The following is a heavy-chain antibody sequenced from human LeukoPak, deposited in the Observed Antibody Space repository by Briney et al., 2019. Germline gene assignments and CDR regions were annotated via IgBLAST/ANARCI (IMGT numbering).Heavy chain of an antibody. CDR3: ARDGTAAGLYFDL. V-gene: IGHV3-7*01. Sequence: GGSLRLSRAVSGFTFSNYWMNWVRQAPGKGLEWVASIGQDGGEKSYVDSVKGRFTISRDNTKNSLYLQMSSLRAEDTAVYYCARDGTAAGLYFDLWGQGTLVTVSS. CDR1: GFTFSNYW. CDR2: IGQDGGEK. D-gene: IGHD6-13*01. J-gene: IGHJ4*01.